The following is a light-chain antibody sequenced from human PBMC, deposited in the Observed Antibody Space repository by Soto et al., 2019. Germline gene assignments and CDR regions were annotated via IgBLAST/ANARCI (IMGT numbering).Light chain of an antibody. V-gene: IGKV3-20*01. CDR2: GAS. J-gene: IGKJ2*01. Sequence: EVVLTRSPGTLSLSPGERATLSCRASQTVTSNYLAWYQQKPGQAPRLLIYGASSRATDIPHRFSGSGSGTDFTLTISRLEPEDFALYYCQQYLSLPVTFGQGTKLEIK. CDR1: QTVTSNY. CDR3: QQYLSLPVT.